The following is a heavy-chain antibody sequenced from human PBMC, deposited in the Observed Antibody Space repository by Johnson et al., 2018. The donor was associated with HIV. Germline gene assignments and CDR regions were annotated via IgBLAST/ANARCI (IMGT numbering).Heavy chain of an antibody. CDR3: AKDGGGGYDRAFDI. Sequence: VQLVESGGVVVQPGGSLRLSCAASGFTFDDYTMHWVRQAPGKGLEWVSLISWNSGSIGYADSVKGRFTISRDNSKNTLYLQMNSLRAEDTAVYYCAKDGGGGYDRAFDIWGQGTMVTVSS. CDR1: GFTFDDYT. J-gene: IGHJ3*02. D-gene: IGHD5-12*01. V-gene: IGHV3-43*01. CDR2: ISWNSGSI.